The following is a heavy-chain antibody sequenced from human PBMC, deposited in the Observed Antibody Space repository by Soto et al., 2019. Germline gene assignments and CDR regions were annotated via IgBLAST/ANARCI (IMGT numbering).Heavy chain of an antibody. CDR3: ARHSGYELSFDY. CDR1: GGSISSYY. Sequence: QVQLQESGPGLVKPSETLSLTCTVSGGSISSYYWSWIRQPPGKGLEWIGYIYYSGSTNYNPSLKSRVTISVDTSKNQFSLKLSSVTAADTAVYYCARHSGYELSFDYWGQGTLVTVSS. CDR2: IYYSGST. D-gene: IGHD5-12*01. V-gene: IGHV4-59*01. J-gene: IGHJ4*02.